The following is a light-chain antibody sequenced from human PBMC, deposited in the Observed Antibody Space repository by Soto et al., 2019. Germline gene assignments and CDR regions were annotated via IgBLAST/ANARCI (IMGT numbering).Light chain of an antibody. J-gene: IGKJ4*01. Sequence: EIVLTQSPAALSVSPGERVTLSCRASQGIGDTLAWYQQKPGQTPRHLIYDSSTRAIGIPIRFSGSRSGTEFILTINGLQFEDFAVYYCQRYNNWPLTFGGGTKVEIK. V-gene: IGKV3-15*01. CDR2: DSS. CDR3: QRYNNWPLT. CDR1: QGIGDT.